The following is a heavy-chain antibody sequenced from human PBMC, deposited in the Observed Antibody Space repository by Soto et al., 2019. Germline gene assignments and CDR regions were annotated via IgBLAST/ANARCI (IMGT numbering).Heavy chain of an antibody. Sequence: SETLSLTCTVSGGSINNYYWSWIRQPPGKGLEWIGYIYYSGSTNYNPSLKSRVTISVDTSKNQFSLKLSSVTAADTAVYYCASFYGYFDYWGQGTLVTVSS. J-gene: IGHJ4*02. CDR2: IYYSGST. CDR3: ASFYGYFDY. V-gene: IGHV4-59*01. D-gene: IGHD3-10*01. CDR1: GGSINNYY.